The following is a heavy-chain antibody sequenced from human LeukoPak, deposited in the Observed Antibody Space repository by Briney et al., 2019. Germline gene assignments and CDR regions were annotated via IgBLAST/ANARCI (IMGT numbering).Heavy chain of an antibody. V-gene: IGHV1-2*02. J-gene: IGHJ5*02. D-gene: IGHD3-3*01. CDR2: INPNSGGT. Sequence: ASVKVSCKASGYTFTGYYMHWVRQAPGQGLEWMGWINPNSGGTNYAQKFQGRVTMTRDTSISTAYMELSRLRSDDTAVYYCKIGDFSSGYSINDWFEPWGQGTLVTVSS. CDR1: GYTFTGYY. CDR3: KIGDFSSGYSINDWFEP.